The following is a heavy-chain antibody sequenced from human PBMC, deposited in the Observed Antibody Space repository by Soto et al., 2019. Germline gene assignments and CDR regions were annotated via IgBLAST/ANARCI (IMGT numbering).Heavy chain of an antibody. CDR3: ARHPDGDYDAMYV. V-gene: IGHV5-51*01. CDR1: GYRFTNYW. J-gene: IGHJ6*02. Sequence: GESLKISCKASGYRFTNYWIGWVRQMPGKGLEWMGIIYPGDSDTRYSPSFQGQVTISADKSISTAYLQWSSLKASDTAMYYCARHPDGDYDAMYVWGQGTTVTVYS. D-gene: IGHD4-17*01. CDR2: IYPGDSDT.